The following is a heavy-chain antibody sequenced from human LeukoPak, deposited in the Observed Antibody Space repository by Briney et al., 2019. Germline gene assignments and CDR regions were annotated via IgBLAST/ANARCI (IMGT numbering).Heavy chain of an antibody. CDR3: ARTREDFWSGYPHYYYYMDV. Sequence: SETLSLTCAVYGGSFSGYYWSWIRQPPGKGLEWIGEIIHSGSTNYNPSLKSRVTISVDTSKNQFSLKLSSVTAADTAVYYCARTREDFWSGYPHYYYYMDVWGKGTTVTVSS. D-gene: IGHD3-3*01. J-gene: IGHJ6*03. CDR1: GGSFSGYY. V-gene: IGHV4-34*12. CDR2: IIHSGST.